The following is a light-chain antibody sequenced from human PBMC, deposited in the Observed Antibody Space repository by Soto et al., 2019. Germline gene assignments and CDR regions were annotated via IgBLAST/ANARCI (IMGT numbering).Light chain of an antibody. J-gene: IGKJ1*01. CDR3: KQYGSSGT. Sequence: VLPQSPGTLSLAPVERSTLSFRASQTVRNNYLAWSPQKPGQAPRLLIYGESNRATGIPDRFSGSGSGTDFTLPISRLEPEDFAVYDCKQYGSSGTVGKGNKVDIK. CDR2: GES. CDR1: QTVRNNY. V-gene: IGKV3-20*01.